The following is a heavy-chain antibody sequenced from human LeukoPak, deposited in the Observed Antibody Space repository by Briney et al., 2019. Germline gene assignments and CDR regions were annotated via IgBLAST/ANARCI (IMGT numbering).Heavy chain of an antibody. CDR3: ARDPQWLVPGWFDP. CDR1: GFTFGSYS. CDR2: ISSSSSTI. V-gene: IGHV3-48*01. J-gene: IGHJ5*02. Sequence: GGSLRLSCAASGFTFGSYSMNWVRQAPGKGLEWVSYISSSSSTIYYADSVKGRFTISRDNAKNSLYLQVNSLRAEDTAVYYCARDPQWLVPGWFDPWGQGTLVTVSS. D-gene: IGHD6-19*01.